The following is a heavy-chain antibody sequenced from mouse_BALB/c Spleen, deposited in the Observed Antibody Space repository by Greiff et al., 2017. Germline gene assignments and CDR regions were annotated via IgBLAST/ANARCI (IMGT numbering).Heavy chain of an antibody. J-gene: IGHJ2*01. CDR2: FRLKSNNYAT. D-gene: IGHD2-4*01. V-gene: IGHV6-6*02. Sequence: EVMLVESGGGLVQPGGSMKLSCVASGFTFSNYWMNWVRQSPEKGLEWVAEFRLKSNNYATHYAESVKGRFTISRDDSKSSVYLQMNNLRAEDTGIYYCILGDYDYDFDYWGQGTTLTVSS. CDR1: GFTFSNYW. CDR3: ILGDYDYDFDY.